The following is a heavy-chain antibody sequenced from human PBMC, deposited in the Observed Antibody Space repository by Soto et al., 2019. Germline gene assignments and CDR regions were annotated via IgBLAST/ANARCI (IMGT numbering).Heavy chain of an antibody. J-gene: IGHJ4*02. CDR1: GYTFTGYY. V-gene: IGHV1-2*04. CDR3: ARDSPVGYCSGGSCYSLAFDY. CDR2: INPNSGGT. Sequence: QVQLVQSGAEVKKPGASVKVSCKASGYTFTGYYMHWVRQAPGQGLEWMGWINPNSGGTNYAQKFQGWVTMTRDTSISTAYMELSRLRSDDTAVYYCARDSPVGYCSGGSCYSLAFDYWGQGTLVTVSS. D-gene: IGHD2-15*01.